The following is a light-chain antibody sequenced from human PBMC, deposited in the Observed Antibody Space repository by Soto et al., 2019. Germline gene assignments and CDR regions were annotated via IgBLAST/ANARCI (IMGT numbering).Light chain of an antibody. V-gene: IGLV2-14*01. CDR3: ASYTNSSTYV. J-gene: IGLJ1*01. CDR1: SSDVGGYSY. Sequence: QSVLTQPASVSGSPGQSIAISCTGTSSDVGGYSYVSWYQQQPGKAPKLVISDVSNRPSGVSDRFSGSKSGNTASLTISGLQTEYEADYYCASYTNSSTYVFGTGTKVTVL. CDR2: DVS.